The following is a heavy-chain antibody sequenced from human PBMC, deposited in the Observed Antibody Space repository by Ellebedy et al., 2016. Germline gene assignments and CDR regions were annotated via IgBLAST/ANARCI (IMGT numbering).Heavy chain of an antibody. CDR1: GGTFSSYA. D-gene: IGHD5-18*01. V-gene: IGHV1-69*13. Sequence: SVKVSCXASGGTFSSYAISWVRQAPGQGLEWMGGIIPIFGTANYAQKFQGRVTITADESTSTAYMELSSLRSEDTAVYYCAFGVDTAMASNWFNPWGQGTLVTVSS. J-gene: IGHJ5*02. CDR2: IIPIFGTA. CDR3: AFGVDTAMASNWFNP.